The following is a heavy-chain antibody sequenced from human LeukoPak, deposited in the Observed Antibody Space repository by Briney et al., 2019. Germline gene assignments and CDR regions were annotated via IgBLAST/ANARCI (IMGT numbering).Heavy chain of an antibody. V-gene: IGHV3-64D*06. CDR1: GFTFSSYA. CDR2: ISSNGGST. Sequence: GRSLRLSCAASGFTFSSYAMHWVRQAPGKGLEYVSAISSNGGSTYYADSVKGRFTISRDNSKNTLYLQMSSLRAEDTAVYYCVKDLGSSSSGGPFDYWGQGTLVTVSS. CDR3: VKDLGSSSSGGPFDY. D-gene: IGHD6-6*01. J-gene: IGHJ4*02.